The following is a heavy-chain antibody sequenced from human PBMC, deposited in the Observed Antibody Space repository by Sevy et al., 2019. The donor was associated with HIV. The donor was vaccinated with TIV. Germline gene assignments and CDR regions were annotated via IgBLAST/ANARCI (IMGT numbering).Heavy chain of an antibody. J-gene: IGHJ6*02. CDR3: ARDGGSFYDFWSGYFGGAPYYYGMDV. V-gene: IGHV3-21*01. CDR1: GFTFSSYS. D-gene: IGHD3-3*01. CDR2: ISSSSSYI. Sequence: GGSLRLSCAASGFTFSSYSMNWVRQAPGKGLEWVSSISSSSSYIYYADSVKGRFTISRDNAKNSLYLQMNSLRAEDTAVYYCARDGGSFYDFWSGYFGGAPYYYGMDVWGQGTTVTVSS.